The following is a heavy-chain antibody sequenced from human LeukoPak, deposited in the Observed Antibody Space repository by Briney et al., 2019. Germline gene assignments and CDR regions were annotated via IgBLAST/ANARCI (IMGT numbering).Heavy chain of an antibody. CDR1: GYSFTNYW. CDR2: IYPGDSDT. CDR3: ARRYCSSTSCNPYFFDL. Sequence: GESLKISCKGSGYSFTNYWIGWVRQMPGKGLEWMGIIYPGDSDTRYSPSFQGQVTISADKSITTAYLQWSSLKASDTAIYYCARRYCSSTSCNPYFFDLWGQGTLVTVSS. D-gene: IGHD2-2*01. J-gene: IGHJ4*02. V-gene: IGHV5-51*01.